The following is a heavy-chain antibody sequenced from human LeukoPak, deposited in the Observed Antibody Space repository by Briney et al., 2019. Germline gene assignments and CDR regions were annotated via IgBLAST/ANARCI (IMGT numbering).Heavy chain of an antibody. V-gene: IGHV3-23*01. D-gene: IGHD5-24*01. J-gene: IGHJ4*02. Sequence: GGSLRLSCAASGFTFSTYGMTWVRQAPGKGLEWVSGISGSGGSANYAASVKGRFTVSRDNSNNTLYLQMNSLRAEDTAVYYCAKDRGYWGQGTLVTVSS. CDR2: ISGSGGSA. CDR3: AKDRGY. CDR1: GFTFSTYG.